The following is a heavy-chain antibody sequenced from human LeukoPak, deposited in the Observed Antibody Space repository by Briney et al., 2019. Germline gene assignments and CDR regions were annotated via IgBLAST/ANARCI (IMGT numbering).Heavy chain of an antibody. J-gene: IGHJ4*02. CDR1: GGSISSSSYY. CDR2: IYYDRST. CDR3: ARDLWVDSGYADY. Sequence: KASETLSLTCTVSGGSISSSSYYWGWIRQPPGKGLEWIGNIYYDRSTYYNPSLKSRVTISVDTSKNQFSLKLSSVTAADTAVYYCARDLWVDSGYADYWGQGTLVTVSS. V-gene: IGHV4-39*07. D-gene: IGHD5-12*01.